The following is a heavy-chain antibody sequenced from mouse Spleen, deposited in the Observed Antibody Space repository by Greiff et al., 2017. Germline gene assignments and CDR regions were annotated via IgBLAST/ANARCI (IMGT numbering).Heavy chain of an antibody. V-gene: IGHV1-4*01. J-gene: IGHJ4*01. CDR1: GYTFTSYT. Sequence: LVESGAELATPGASVKMSCKASGYTFTSYTMHWVKQRPGQGLEWIGYINPSSGYTKYNQKFKDKATLTADKSSSTAYMQLSSLTSEDSAVYYCATSYDYDCWGQGTSVTVSS. CDR2: INPSSGYT. D-gene: IGHD2-4*01. CDR3: ATSYDYDC.